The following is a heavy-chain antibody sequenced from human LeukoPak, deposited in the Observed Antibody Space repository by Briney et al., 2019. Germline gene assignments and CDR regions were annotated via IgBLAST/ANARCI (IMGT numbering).Heavy chain of an antibody. V-gene: IGHV4-30-2*01. Sequence: SQTLSLTCTVSGGSISSGGYYWSWIRQHPGKGLEWIGYIYHSGSTYYNPSLKSRVTISVDRSKNQFSLKLSSVTAADTAVYYCAREGLLRNWFDPWGQGTLVTVSS. CDR1: GGSISSGGYY. D-gene: IGHD2-15*01. CDR3: AREGLLRNWFDP. CDR2: IYHSGST. J-gene: IGHJ5*02.